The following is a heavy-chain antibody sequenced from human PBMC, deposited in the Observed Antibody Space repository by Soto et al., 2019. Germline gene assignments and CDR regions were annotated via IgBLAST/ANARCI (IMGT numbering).Heavy chain of an antibody. CDR1: GFTFSHAW. Sequence: EVQLVESGGGLVKPGGSLRLSCAASGFTFSHAWMTWVRQAPGKGLEWVGRVKSKTDGGTIDYDAPVNDRFTISRDESKNTLYLQLSRLKTEDTAVYDCIGTYRGASMRFDYWGQGTLVTVSS. J-gene: IGHJ4*02. CDR3: IGTYRGASMRFDY. D-gene: IGHD5-12*01. CDR2: VKSKTDGGTI. V-gene: IGHV3-15*01.